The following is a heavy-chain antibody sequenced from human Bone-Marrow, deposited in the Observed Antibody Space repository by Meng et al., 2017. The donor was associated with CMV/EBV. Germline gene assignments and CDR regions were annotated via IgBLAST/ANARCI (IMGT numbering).Heavy chain of an antibody. Sequence: GESLKISCKGFGYSFTSYWIGWVRQMPGKGLEWMGIIYPGDSDTRYSPSFQGQVTISADKSISTAYLQWSSLKASDTAMYYCARLLCSGGSCYGMGWFDPWGQGTLVTVSS. CDR2: IYPGDSDT. CDR1: GYSFTSYW. D-gene: IGHD2-15*01. J-gene: IGHJ5*02. V-gene: IGHV5-51*01. CDR3: ARLLCSGGSCYGMGWFDP.